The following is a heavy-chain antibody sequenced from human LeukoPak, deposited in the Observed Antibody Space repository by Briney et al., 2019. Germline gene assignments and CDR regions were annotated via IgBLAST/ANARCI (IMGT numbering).Heavy chain of an antibody. J-gene: IGHJ3*02. CDR1: GFTFSRYW. V-gene: IGHV3-7*01. CDR2: LKQDGSET. CDR3: ARDYGSGAFDI. D-gene: IGHD3-10*01. Sequence: GGSLRLSCAASGFTFSRYWMSWVRQPPGKGLEWVANLKQDGSETDYVDSVKGRFTISRDNAKNSLYLQMNSLRAEDTAVYYCARDYGSGAFDIWGQGTMVTVSS.